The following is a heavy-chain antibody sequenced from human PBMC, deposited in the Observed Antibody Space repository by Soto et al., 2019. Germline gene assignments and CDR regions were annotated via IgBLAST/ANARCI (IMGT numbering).Heavy chain of an antibody. CDR3: ARGSSTIVVEENGMDV. CDR1: GFTFSSYS. D-gene: IGHD2-2*01. CDR2: ISSSSSYI. Sequence: GSLRLSCAASGFTFSSYSMNWVRQAPGKGLEWVSSISSSSSYIYYADSVKGRFTISRDNAKNSLYLQMNSLRAEDTAVYYCARGSSTIVVEENGMDVWGQGTTVTVSS. V-gene: IGHV3-21*01. J-gene: IGHJ6*02.